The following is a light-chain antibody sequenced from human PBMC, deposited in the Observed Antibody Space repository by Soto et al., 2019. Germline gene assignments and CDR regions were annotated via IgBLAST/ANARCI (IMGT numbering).Light chain of an antibody. CDR3: QQSYSTPRK. CDR1: QSISSY. CDR2: GAS. J-gene: IGKJ1*01. Sequence: DIQMTQSPSSLSASVGDRVTITCRASQSISSYLNWYQKKPRKAPKLLIYGASSLQSGVPSRFSGSGSGTDFTLTISSLQPEDFATYYCQQSYSTPRKFGQGTKMEIK. V-gene: IGKV1-39*01.